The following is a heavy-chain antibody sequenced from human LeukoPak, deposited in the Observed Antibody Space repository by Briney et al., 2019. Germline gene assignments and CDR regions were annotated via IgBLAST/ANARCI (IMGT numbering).Heavy chain of an antibody. Sequence: PSETLSLTCTVSGASISSYFWSWIRQPPGKGLEWIWDIHYSGNTNYNPSLKSRVTISVDTSKNQFSLKLTSVTAADTAVYYCTRFYDRSGPHFDYWGQGTLVTVSS. CDR2: IHYSGNT. J-gene: IGHJ4*02. CDR3: TRFYDRSGPHFDY. D-gene: IGHD3-22*01. V-gene: IGHV4-59*01. CDR1: GASISSYF.